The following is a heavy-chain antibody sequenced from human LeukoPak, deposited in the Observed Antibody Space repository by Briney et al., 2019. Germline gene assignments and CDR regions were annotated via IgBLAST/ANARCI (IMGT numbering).Heavy chain of an antibody. V-gene: IGHV1-69*04. CDR3: ASPRYCGGDCYSFDY. CDR2: IIPILGIA. J-gene: IGHJ4*02. D-gene: IGHD2-21*02. Sequence: SVKVSCKASGGTFNSYAISWVRQAPGQGLEWMGRIIPILGIANYAQKFQGRVTITADKSTSIAYMELSSLRSEDTAVHYCASPRYCGGDCYSFDYWGQGTLVTVSS. CDR1: GGTFNSYA.